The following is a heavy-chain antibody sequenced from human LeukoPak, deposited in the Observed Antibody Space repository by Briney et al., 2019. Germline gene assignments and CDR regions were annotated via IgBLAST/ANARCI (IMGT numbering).Heavy chain of an antibody. CDR3: ARDRGITIFGVVRAHAFDI. D-gene: IGHD3-3*01. V-gene: IGHV3-7*01. J-gene: IGHJ3*02. CDR2: IKQDGSEK. Sequence: GGSLRLSCVASGFTFSSYWMTWVRQAPGKGLEWVGNIKQDGSEKYYVDSVKGRFTISRDNAKNSLYLQMNSLRDEDTAVYYCARDRGITIFGVVRAHAFDIWGQGTMVTVSS. CDR1: GFTFSSYW.